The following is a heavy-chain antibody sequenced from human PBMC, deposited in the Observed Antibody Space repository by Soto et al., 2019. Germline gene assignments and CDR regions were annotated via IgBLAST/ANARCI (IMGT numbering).Heavy chain of an antibody. CDR1: GFTFSSYA. CDR2: ISGSGGST. CDR3: ATATRGIAVAGPLGGYYYYGMDV. J-gene: IGHJ6*02. D-gene: IGHD6-19*01. V-gene: IGHV3-23*01. Sequence: GGSLRLSCAASGFTFSSYAMSWVRQAPGKGLEWVSAISGSGGSTYYADSVKGRFTISRDNSKNTLYLQMNSLRAEDTAVYYCATATRGIAVAGPLGGYYYYGMDVWGQGTTVTVS.